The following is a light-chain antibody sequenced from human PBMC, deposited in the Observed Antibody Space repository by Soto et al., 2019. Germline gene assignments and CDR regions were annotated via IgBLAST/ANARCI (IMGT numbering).Light chain of an antibody. CDR1: QSVSSY. J-gene: IGKJ5*01. CDR2: DAS. CDR3: QPRSNWPPIT. Sequence: EIVLTQSPATLSLSPGERATLSCRASQSVSSYLAWYQQKPGQAPRLLIYDASNRATGIPARFSGSGSWTDFTLTISSLEPEDFAVDYCQPRSNWPPITFGQGTRLEIK. V-gene: IGKV3-11*01.